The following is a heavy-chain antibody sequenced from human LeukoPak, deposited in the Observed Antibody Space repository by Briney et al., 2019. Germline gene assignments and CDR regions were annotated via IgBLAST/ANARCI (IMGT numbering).Heavy chain of an antibody. CDR3: AKSGGVTTTLGY. V-gene: IGHV3-21*01. CDR1: GFTFSSYS. CDR2: ISSSSTYI. Sequence: GGSLRLSCAASGFTFSSYSMNWVRQAPGKGLEWVSSISSSSTYIYYADSVKGRFTISRDNSKNTLYLQMNSLRAEDTAVYYCAKSGGVTTTLGYWGQGTLVTVSS. D-gene: IGHD5-12*01. J-gene: IGHJ4*02.